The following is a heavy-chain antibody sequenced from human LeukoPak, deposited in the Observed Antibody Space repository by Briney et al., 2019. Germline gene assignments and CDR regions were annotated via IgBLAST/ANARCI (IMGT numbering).Heavy chain of an antibody. D-gene: IGHD5-18*01. Sequence: GGSLRLSCAASGITFGSYWMHWVRQAPGKGLVWVSRINGDGSSTNYADSVKGRFTISRDNAKNTLYLQMNSLRAEDMALYYCAKDRSYGYGIDYWGQGTLVTVSS. CDR1: GITFGSYW. CDR3: AKDRSYGYGIDY. J-gene: IGHJ4*02. CDR2: INGDGSST. V-gene: IGHV3-74*01.